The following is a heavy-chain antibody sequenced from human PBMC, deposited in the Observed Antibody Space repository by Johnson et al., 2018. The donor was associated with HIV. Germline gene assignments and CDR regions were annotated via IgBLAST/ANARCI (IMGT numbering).Heavy chain of an antibody. D-gene: IGHD3-3*01. CDR3: AKDKFMFLENPVDAFDV. Sequence: QVQLVESGGGLVKPGGSLRLSCAASGFTFSDYYMSWIRQAPGKGLEWVSYISSSGSTIYYADSVKGLFTISRDNSNNTLYLQMNSLRAEDTAVYYCAKDKFMFLENPVDAFDVWGQGTMVTFSS. CDR1: GFTFSDYY. J-gene: IGHJ3*01. V-gene: IGHV3-11*04. CDR2: ISSSGSTI.